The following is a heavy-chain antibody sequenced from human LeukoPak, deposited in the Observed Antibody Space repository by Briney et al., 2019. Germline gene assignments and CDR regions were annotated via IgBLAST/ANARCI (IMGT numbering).Heavy chain of an antibody. D-gene: IGHD4-23*01. Sequence: ASVKVSCKASGYTFRSYEINWVRQAPGQGLEWVGWIHPNSGKTGYAQKFQGRVTMTRDSSTETAFMELSSLKFDDTAIFYCARGHYGGNRYFDIWGQGTLVSVSS. CDR3: ARGHYGGNRYFDI. J-gene: IGHJ4*02. CDR2: IHPNSGKT. CDR1: GYTFRSYE. V-gene: IGHV1-8*01.